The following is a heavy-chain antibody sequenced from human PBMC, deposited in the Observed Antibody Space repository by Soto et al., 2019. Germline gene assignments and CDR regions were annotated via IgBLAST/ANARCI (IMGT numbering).Heavy chain of an antibody. J-gene: IGHJ4*02. D-gene: IGHD3-22*01. CDR1: GDSVTSGSYY. Sequence: SETLSLTCTVSGDSVTSGSYYWSWIRQPPGKGLEWVGNVYYSGSTDFNPSLKSRVTISLDRSKNQFSLKLDSVTAADTAVYYCTRLGGYYQALDSWGQGTLVTVSS. CDR2: VYYSGST. V-gene: IGHV4-61*01. CDR3: TRLGGYYQALDS.